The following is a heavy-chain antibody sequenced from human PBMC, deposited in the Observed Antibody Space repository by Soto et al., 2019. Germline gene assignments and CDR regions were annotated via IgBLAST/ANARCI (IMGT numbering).Heavy chain of an antibody. V-gene: IGHV3-72*01. CDR3: ARVTGYCSGGSCQDLDY. CDR1: GFSFSGHY. D-gene: IGHD2-15*01. Sequence: EVRLVESGGGLVQPGGSLRLSCAASGFSFSGHYMDWVRQAPGKGLEWVGRTKNKANNYTTEYAASAKGRFTISRDDSKNSLYLQMNSLKTEDTAVYYCARVTGYCSGGSCQDLDYWGQGTLVTVSS. CDR2: TKNKANNYTT. J-gene: IGHJ4*02.